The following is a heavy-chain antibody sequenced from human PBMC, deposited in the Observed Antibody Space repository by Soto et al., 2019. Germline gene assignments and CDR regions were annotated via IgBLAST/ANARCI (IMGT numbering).Heavy chain of an antibody. V-gene: IGHV3-30*03. CDR1: GFTFSSYA. D-gene: IGHD6-6*01. Sequence: QVQLVESGGGVVQPGKSLRLSCAASGFTFSSYAMHWARQAPGKGLEWVTVISIRGGDEYYAESVRGRFTISRDDSKNTLYLQMDSLRVEDTAVYYCARGTIVARQHLDSLGQGTLVTVSS. J-gene: IGHJ4*02. CDR2: ISIRGGDE. CDR3: ARGTIVARQHLDS.